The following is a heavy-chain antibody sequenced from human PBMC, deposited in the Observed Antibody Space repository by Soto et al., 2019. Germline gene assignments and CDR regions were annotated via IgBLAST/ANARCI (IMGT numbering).Heavy chain of an antibody. Sequence: QVQLVESGGGLVKPGGSLRLSCAASGFTFSDYYMSWIRQASGKGLEWVSYISSSGSTIYYADSVKGRFTISRDNAKNSLYLQMNSLRAEDTAVYYCARDINYDILTGYYLTENWFDPWGQGTLVTGSS. D-gene: IGHD3-9*01. CDR1: GFTFSDYY. V-gene: IGHV3-11*01. CDR3: ARDINYDILTGYYLTENWFDP. J-gene: IGHJ5*02. CDR2: ISSSGSTI.